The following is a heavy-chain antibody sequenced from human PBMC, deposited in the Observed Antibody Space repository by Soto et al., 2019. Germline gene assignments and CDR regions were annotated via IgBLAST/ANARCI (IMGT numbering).Heavy chain of an antibody. Sequence: QVQLVQSGAEVKKPGSSVKVSCKASGGTFSSYAISWVRQAPGQGLEWMGGIIPIFGTANYAQKFQGRVTITADESTRTAYMERSSLRSEDPAVYYCARHVPAAGYYYGMDVWGQGTTVTVSS. J-gene: IGHJ6*02. CDR3: ARHVPAAGYYYGMDV. V-gene: IGHV1-69*12. CDR2: IIPIFGTA. D-gene: IGHD2-2*01. CDR1: GGTFSSYA.